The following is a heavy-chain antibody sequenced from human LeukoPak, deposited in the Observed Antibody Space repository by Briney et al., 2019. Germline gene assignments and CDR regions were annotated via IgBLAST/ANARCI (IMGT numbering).Heavy chain of an antibody. CDR1: GGSISSYY. V-gene: IGHV4-59*01. Sequence: SETLSLTCTVSGGSISSYYWSWIRQPPGRGLEWIRYIYYSGGTNYNPSLKSRVTISVDTSKNQFSLKLSSVTAADTAVYYCARDAGPYYYDSKGYFDYWGQGTLVTVSS. CDR2: IYYSGGT. J-gene: IGHJ4*02. CDR3: ARDAGPYYYDSKGYFDY. D-gene: IGHD3-22*01.